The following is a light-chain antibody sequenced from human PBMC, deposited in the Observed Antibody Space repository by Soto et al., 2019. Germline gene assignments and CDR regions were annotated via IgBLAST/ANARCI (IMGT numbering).Light chain of an antibody. V-gene: IGKV1-5*01. Sequence: DIQMTQSPSTLSAPVGDRVTITCRASQSISGWLAWYQQKPGKAPKLLISDASTLQSGVPSRFSGGGSGTEFTLTVSSLQPDDFATYHCQQYNSYPWTFGQGTKVDIK. CDR2: DAS. CDR3: QQYNSYPWT. CDR1: QSISGW. J-gene: IGKJ1*01.